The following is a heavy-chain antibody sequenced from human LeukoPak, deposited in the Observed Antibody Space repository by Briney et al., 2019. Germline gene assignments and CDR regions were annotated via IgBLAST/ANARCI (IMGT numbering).Heavy chain of an antibody. CDR3: GTGLNGFSDG. Sequence: PSETLSLTCTVSGASVSSSHWNWIRQSPGKGLEWIANVDYNGSTKYNPSLRGRGTMSLDTSKNQFPLKLESVTAADTARYYCGTGLNGFSDGWGQGTLV. V-gene: IGHV4-59*02. CDR2: VDYNGST. J-gene: IGHJ4*02. D-gene: IGHD3-9*01. CDR1: GASVSSSH.